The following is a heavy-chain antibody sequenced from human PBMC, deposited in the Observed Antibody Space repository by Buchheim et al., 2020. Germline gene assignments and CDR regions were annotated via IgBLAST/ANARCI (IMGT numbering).Heavy chain of an antibody. CDR3: ARPFEYDSSGYYYGGYYFDY. Sequence: EVQLVESGGGLVQPGGSLRLSCAASGFTFSSYWMSWVRQAPGKGLEWVANIKQDGSEKYYVDSVKGRFTISRDNAKNSLYLQMNSLRAEYTAVYYCARPFEYDSSGYYYGGYYFDYWGQGTL. CDR1: GFTFSSYW. CDR2: IKQDGSEK. V-gene: IGHV3-7*03. D-gene: IGHD3-22*01. J-gene: IGHJ4*02.